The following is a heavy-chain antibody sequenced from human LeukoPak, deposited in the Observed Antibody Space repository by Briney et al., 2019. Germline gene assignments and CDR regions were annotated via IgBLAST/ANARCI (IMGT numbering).Heavy chain of an antibody. J-gene: IGHJ3*02. V-gene: IGHV5-51*01. Sequence: GESLRISCKGSGYTITSNWLGWVRQMPGKGLEWMGIINPRDSETVYSPSFQGQVTMSVDKSISTAYLQWSSLKASDTAMYYCARSQTPIDAFDIWGQGTMVTVSS. CDR2: INPRDSET. CDR1: GYTITSNW. CDR3: ARSQTPIDAFDI.